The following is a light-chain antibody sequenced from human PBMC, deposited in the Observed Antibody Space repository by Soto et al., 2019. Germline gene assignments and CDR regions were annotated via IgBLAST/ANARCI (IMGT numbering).Light chain of an antibody. CDR3: QEYNHSPT. CDR2: AGS. V-gene: IGKV1-27*01. Sequence: DIQMTQSPSSLSASVGDRVTITCRARQGIRQYLAWYQPKPGKVPELLIYAGSTLQSGVLSRFSGRGSGSDFTLTISSLQPEAVASYYCQEYNHSPTFCGGTKVEIK. CDR1: QGIRQY. J-gene: IGKJ4*01.